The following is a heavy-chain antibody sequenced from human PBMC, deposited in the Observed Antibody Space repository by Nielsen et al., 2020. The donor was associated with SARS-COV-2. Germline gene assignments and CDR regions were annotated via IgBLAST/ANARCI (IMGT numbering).Heavy chain of an antibody. D-gene: IGHD2-15*01. CDR2: IKQDGSEK. Sequence: GGSLRLSCAASGFTFSSYWMSWVRQAPGKGLEWVANIKQDGSEKYYVDSVKGRFTISRDNAKNSLYLQMNSLRAEDTAVYYCARTACSGGSCYAEDYYYGMDVWGQGTTVTVSS. CDR1: GFTFSSYW. J-gene: IGHJ6*02. V-gene: IGHV3-7*03. CDR3: ARTACSGGSCYAEDYYYGMDV.